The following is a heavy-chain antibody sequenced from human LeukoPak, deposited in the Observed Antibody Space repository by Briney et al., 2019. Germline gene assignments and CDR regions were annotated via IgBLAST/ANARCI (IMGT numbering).Heavy chain of an antibody. CDR3: ARFLGGNAHFTDY. CDR1: GFTFSSYS. V-gene: IGHV3-21*01. J-gene: IGHJ4*02. D-gene: IGHD4-23*01. CDR2: ISSSSSYI. Sequence: PGGSLRLSCAASGFTFSSYSMNWVRQAPGKGLEWVSSISSSSSYIYYADSVKGRFTISRDNAKNSLYLQMNSLRAEDTAVYYCARFLGGNAHFTDYWGQGTLVTVSS.